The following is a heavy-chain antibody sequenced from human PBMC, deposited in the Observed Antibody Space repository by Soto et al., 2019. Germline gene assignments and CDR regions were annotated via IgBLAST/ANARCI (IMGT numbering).Heavy chain of an antibody. CDR3: ARDLGAIAVGAEGAFDI. J-gene: IGHJ3*02. Sequence: QVQLVQSGAEVKKPGASVKVSCKASGYTFTSYGISWVRQAPGQGLEWMGWISAYNGNTNYAQKLQGRVTMTTDTSTSTAYMELRSLRSDDKAVYYCARDLGAIAVGAEGAFDIWGQGTMVTVSS. CDR1: GYTFTSYG. D-gene: IGHD6-19*01. CDR2: ISAYNGNT. V-gene: IGHV1-18*01.